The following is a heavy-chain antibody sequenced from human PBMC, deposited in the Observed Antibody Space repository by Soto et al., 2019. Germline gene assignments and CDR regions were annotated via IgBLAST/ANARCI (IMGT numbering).Heavy chain of an antibody. Sequence: QVLLVQSGAELKKPGSSVKVSCRASGGTFSSYGISWVRQAPGQGLEWMGGIIPLFGTTNYAHKFRGRVTVTADESTSTIYMELTSLRFEETAIYYCARAHGSSWYNWFDPWGQGTLVTVSS. D-gene: IGHD6-13*01. CDR2: IIPLFGTT. J-gene: IGHJ5*02. V-gene: IGHV1-69*01. CDR1: GGTFSSYG. CDR3: ARAHGSSWYNWFDP.